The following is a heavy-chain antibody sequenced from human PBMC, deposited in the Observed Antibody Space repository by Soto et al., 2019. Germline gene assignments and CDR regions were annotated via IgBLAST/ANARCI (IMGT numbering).Heavy chain of an antibody. D-gene: IGHD5-18*01. CDR1: GGSISNNIW. Sequence: QVQLQESGPGLVKPSGTLSLTCAVSGGSISNNIWWNWVRQPPGKGLEWIGEIYHSGSTNYNPSLKRRVTLSVDNSKNQFSLNLRSVTAADTAVYFCARGAGYSYGYGGYWGQGTLVTVSS. V-gene: IGHV4-4*02. CDR2: IYHSGST. J-gene: IGHJ4*02. CDR3: ARGAGYSYGYGGY.